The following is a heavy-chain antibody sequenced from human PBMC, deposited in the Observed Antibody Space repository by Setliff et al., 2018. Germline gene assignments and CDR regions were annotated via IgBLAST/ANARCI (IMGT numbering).Heavy chain of an antibody. CDR3: ARGPLVGTTEYYLDY. CDR1: GFTFSIYS. J-gene: IGHJ4*02. D-gene: IGHD1-26*01. V-gene: IGHV3-21*01. Sequence: GGSLRLSCATSGFTFSIYSMNWVRQAPGKGLEWVSSITSSSTYISYADSLRGRFTISRDNAKNSLYLQMNSLRAEDAAVYYCARGPLVGTTEYYLDYWGQGTLVTVSS. CDR2: ITSSSTYI.